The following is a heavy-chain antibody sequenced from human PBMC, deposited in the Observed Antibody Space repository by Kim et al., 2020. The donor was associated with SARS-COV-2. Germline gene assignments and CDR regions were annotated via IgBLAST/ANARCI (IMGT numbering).Heavy chain of an antibody. CDR2: IDPSDSYT. V-gene: IGHV5-10-1*01. D-gene: IGHD6-13*01. CDR1: GYSFTSYW. Sequence: GESLKISCKGSGYSFTSYWISWVRQMPGKGLEWMGRIDPSDSYTNYSPSFQGHVTISADKSISTAYLQWSSLKASDTAMYYCAKTKEIAAAVNYGMDVWGQGTTVTVSS. J-gene: IGHJ6*02. CDR3: AKTKEIAAAVNYGMDV.